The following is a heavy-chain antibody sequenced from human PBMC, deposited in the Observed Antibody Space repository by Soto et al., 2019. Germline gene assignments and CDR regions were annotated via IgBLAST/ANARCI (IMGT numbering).Heavy chain of an antibody. CDR1: GFTFSSYG. Sequence: GGSLRLSCAASGFTFSSYGMHWVRQAPGKGLEWVAVISYDGSNKYYADSVKGRFTISRDNSKNTLYLQMNSLRAEDTAVYYCAKIAPSDGSGSKDYWGQGTLVTVSS. V-gene: IGHV3-30*18. CDR3: AKIAPSDGSGSKDY. D-gene: IGHD3-10*01. CDR2: ISYDGSNK. J-gene: IGHJ4*02.